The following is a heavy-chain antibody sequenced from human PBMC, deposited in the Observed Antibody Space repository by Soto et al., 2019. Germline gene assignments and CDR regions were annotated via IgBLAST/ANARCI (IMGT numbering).Heavy chain of an antibody. CDR2: ISGTGSPT. CDR1: GFTFSSYA. V-gene: IGHV3-23*01. CDR3: ARDMSGGTYNYYYGMDV. J-gene: IGHJ6*02. Sequence: GSLRLSCAASGFTFSSYAMTWVRQAPGRGLEWVSAISGTGSPTYYADSVKGRFTISRDNSKNTLYLQMNSLRADDTAVYYCARDMSGGTYNYYYGMDVWGQGTTVTVSS. D-gene: IGHD1-26*01.